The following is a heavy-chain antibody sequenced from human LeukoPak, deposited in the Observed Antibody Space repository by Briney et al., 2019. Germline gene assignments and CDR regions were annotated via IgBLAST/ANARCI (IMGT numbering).Heavy chain of an antibody. Sequence: SETLSLTCTVSGGSISSYYWSWIRQPPGKGLEWIGYIYYSGSTNYNPSLKSRVTISVDTSKIQFSLKLSSVTAADTAVYYCARLGLLWFGESPTYFDYWGQGTLVTVSS. D-gene: IGHD3-10*01. CDR2: IYYSGST. CDR1: GGSISSYY. J-gene: IGHJ4*02. CDR3: ARLGLLWFGESPTYFDY. V-gene: IGHV4-59*08.